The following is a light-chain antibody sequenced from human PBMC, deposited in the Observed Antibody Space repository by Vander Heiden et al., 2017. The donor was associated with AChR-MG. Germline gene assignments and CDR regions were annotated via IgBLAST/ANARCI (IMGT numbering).Light chain of an antibody. J-gene: IGKJ1*01. Sequence: IRMTQSPSLLSASTGETVTMTCRASQDIRRYLAWYQQKPGKAPNLLMYGASTLQSGVPSRFSGGGSGTNFTLTISGLQAEDFATYFCQQYYDYPQTFGQGTKLEIK. CDR3: QQYYDYPQT. CDR2: GAS. V-gene: IGKV1-8*01. CDR1: QDIRRY.